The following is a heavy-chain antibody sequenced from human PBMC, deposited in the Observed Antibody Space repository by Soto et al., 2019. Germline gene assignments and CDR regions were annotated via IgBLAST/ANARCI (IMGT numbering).Heavy chain of an antibody. CDR3: AKDQARAASAGID. J-gene: IGHJ3*01. Sequence: QVQLVESGGGVVQPGRSLRLSCAASGFTFNNYGMHWARQAPGKGLEWVAAISNDGSDKYYADSVKGRLTISRDNSKNTVFLQMSSLRAEDTAVYYCAKDQARAASAGIDWGQGTMVTVSS. CDR2: ISNDGSDK. D-gene: IGHD3-10*01. V-gene: IGHV3-30*18. CDR1: GFTFNNYG.